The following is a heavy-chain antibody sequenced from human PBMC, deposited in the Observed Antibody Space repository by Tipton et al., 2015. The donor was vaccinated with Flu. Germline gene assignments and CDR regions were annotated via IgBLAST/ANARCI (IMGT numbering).Heavy chain of an antibody. D-gene: IGHD4-11*01. CDR2: IHHSGTT. CDR3: ARRDYSNYVSVPKNWFDS. Sequence: TLSLTCTVSGGSISSSSYYWGWIRQPPGKGLEWIANIHHSGTTYFNPSLRSRVSIIRDKSKNQFSLKLSFVAAADTAVYYCARRDYSNYVSVPKNWFDSWGQGILVTVSS. CDR1: GGSISSSSYY. J-gene: IGHJ5*01. V-gene: IGHV4-39*07.